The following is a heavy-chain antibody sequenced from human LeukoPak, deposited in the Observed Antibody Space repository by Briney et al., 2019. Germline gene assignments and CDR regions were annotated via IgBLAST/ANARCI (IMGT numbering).Heavy chain of an antibody. CDR3: AKAYGSGRSFFDY. D-gene: IGHD3-10*01. V-gene: IGHV3-7*03. J-gene: IGHJ4*02. CDR1: GFTFTTYW. Sequence: AGESLRLSCAASGFTFTTYWMSWVRQAPGKGLEWVANIKQDGTEKYYVDSVKGRFTISRDNAKNSLYLQMNSLRAEDTALYYCAKAYGSGRSFFDYWGQGTLVTVSS. CDR2: IKQDGTEK.